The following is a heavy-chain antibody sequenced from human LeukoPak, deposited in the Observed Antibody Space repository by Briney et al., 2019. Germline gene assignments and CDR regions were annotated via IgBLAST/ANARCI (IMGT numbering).Heavy chain of an antibody. D-gene: IGHD3-22*01. CDR2: INHSGST. V-gene: IGHV4-39*07. Sequence: SETLSLTCTVSGGSISYSSYYWGWIRQPPGKGLEWIGEINHSGSTNYNPSLKSRVTISVDTSKNQFSLKLSSVTAADTAVYYCAINPLTDYYDSSGYSFDYWGQGTLVTVSS. CDR1: GGSISYSSYY. CDR3: AINPLTDYYDSSGYSFDY. J-gene: IGHJ4*02.